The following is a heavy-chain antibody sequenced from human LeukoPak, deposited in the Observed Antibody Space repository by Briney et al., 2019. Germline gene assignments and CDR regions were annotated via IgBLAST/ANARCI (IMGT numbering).Heavy chain of an antibody. D-gene: IGHD4-17*01. CDR3: ASKSSDHGELRFDY. CDR1: GDSTNTYF. CDR2: IYYTGTT. V-gene: IGHV4-59*01. J-gene: IGHJ4*02. Sequence: SETLSLTCTMSGDSTNTYFWSWIRQPPGKGLEWIGYIYYTGTTNYNPSLKSRVTISVDTSKNQFSLRLSSVTAADTAVYYCASKSSDHGELRFDYWGQGTLVTVSS.